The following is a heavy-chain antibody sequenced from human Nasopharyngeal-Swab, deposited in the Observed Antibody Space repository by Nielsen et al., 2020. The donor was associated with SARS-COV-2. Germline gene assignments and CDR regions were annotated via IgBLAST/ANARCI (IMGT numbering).Heavy chain of an antibody. CDR2: IYYSGST. CDR1: GGSISSYY. Sequence: SETLSLTCTVSGGSISSYYWSWIRQPPGKGLEWIGYIYYSGSTNYNPSLKSRVTISVDTSKNQFSLKLSSVPAAEPAVYYCSILGYSYVLDYWGQGTLVTVSS. V-gene: IGHV4-59*13. D-gene: IGHD5-18*01. J-gene: IGHJ4*02. CDR3: SILGYSYVLDY.